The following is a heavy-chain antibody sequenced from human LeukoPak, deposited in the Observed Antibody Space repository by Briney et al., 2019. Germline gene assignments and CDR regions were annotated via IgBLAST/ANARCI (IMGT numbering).Heavy chain of an antibody. V-gene: IGHV4-59*01. J-gene: IGHJ5*02. CDR1: GGSISSYY. CDR3: ARVPYYDFWSGTNWFDP. CDR2: IYYSGST. Sequence: PSETLSLTCTVSGGSISSYYWSWIRQPPGKGLEWIGYIYYSGSTNYNPSLKSRVTISVDTSKNQFSLKLTSVTAADTAVYYCARVPYYDFWSGTNWFDPWGQGTLVTVSS. D-gene: IGHD3-3*01.